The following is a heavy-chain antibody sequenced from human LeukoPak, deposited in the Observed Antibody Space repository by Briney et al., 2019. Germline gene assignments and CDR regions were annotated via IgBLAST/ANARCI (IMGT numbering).Heavy chain of an antibody. V-gene: IGHV1-8*01. J-gene: IGHJ5*02. CDR1: RYSFTSYD. D-gene: IGHD1-26*01. Sequence: ASVKVSCKASRYSFTSYDIHWVRQAAGHGLEWMGWMNPNSGHTGHAQKFQGRVTMTGDTSMTTAYMELSGLTSEDTAMYYCARGPALHSKWVGGRWFDPWGQGTLVTVSS. CDR2: MNPNSGHT. CDR3: ARGPALHSKWVGGRWFDP.